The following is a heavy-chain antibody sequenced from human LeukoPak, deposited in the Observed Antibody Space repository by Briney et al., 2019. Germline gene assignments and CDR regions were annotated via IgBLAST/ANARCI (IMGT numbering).Heavy chain of an antibody. CDR2: IIPIFGTA. CDR3: ARMGLSDYDSRNFDY. D-gene: IGHD5-12*01. J-gene: IGHJ4*02. Sequence: SVKVSCKASGGTFSSYAISWVRQAPGQGLEWMGGIIPIFGTANYAQKFQGRVTITTDESTSTAYMELSSLRSEDTAVYYCARMGLSDYDSRNFDYWGQGTLVTVSS. V-gene: IGHV1-69*05. CDR1: GGTFSSYA.